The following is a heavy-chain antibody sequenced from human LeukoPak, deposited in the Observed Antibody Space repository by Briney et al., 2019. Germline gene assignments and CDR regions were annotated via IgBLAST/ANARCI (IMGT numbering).Heavy chain of an antibody. CDR2: IWSDESNK. V-gene: IGHV3-33*01. CDR1: GFTFSSYA. Sequence: GGSLRLSCAASGFTFSSYAMHWVRQAPGKGLEWVAVIWSDESNKNYADSVKGRFTISRDNSKNTLYLQVNSLRAEDTAVYYCAREMVRGVTHNGMDVWGQGTTVTVSS. J-gene: IGHJ6*02. CDR3: AREMVRGVTHNGMDV. D-gene: IGHD3-10*01.